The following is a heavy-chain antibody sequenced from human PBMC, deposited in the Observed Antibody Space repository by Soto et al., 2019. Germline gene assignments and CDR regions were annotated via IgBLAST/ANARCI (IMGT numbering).Heavy chain of an antibody. J-gene: IGHJ6*03. Sequence: SETLSLTCTVSGGSISSGGYYWSWIRQHPGKGLEWIGYIYYSGSTYYNPSLKSRVTISVDTSKNQFSLKLSSVTAADTAVYYCARDIWTVTTGYYYYYMDVWGKGTTVTVSS. CDR2: IYYSGST. V-gene: IGHV4-31*03. CDR1: GGSISSGGYY. D-gene: IGHD4-17*01. CDR3: ARDIWTVTTGYYYYYMDV.